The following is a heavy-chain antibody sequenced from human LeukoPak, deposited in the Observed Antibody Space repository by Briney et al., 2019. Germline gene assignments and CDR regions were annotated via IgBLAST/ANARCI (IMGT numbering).Heavy chain of an antibody. CDR2: ISYDGSNK. D-gene: IGHD2-15*01. Sequence: GGSLRLSCAASGFTFSSYAMHWVRQAPGKGLEWVAVISYDGSNKYYADSVKGRFTISRDNSKNTLYLQMNSLRAEDTAVYYCARGYGCGDSGCLGLSEYFQHWGQGTLVTVSS. CDR3: ARGYGCGDSGCLGLSEYFQH. CDR1: GFTFSSYA. J-gene: IGHJ1*01. V-gene: IGHV3-30-3*01.